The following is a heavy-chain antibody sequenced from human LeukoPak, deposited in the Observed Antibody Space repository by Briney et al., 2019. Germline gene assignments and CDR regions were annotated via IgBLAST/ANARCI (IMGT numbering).Heavy chain of an antibody. D-gene: IGHD3-3*01. CDR3: ARDPGRFYYGLGYFDS. CDR1: GFTFNNYA. Sequence: GRSLRLSCAASGFTFNNYAIHWVRQTPGEGLEWVAVISCDGSNKYYADSVRGRFTISRDNSKNTLYLQMDSLRPDDTAIYYCARDPGRFYYGLGYFDSWGQGTLVTVSS. V-gene: IGHV3-30-3*01. J-gene: IGHJ4*02. CDR2: ISCDGSNK.